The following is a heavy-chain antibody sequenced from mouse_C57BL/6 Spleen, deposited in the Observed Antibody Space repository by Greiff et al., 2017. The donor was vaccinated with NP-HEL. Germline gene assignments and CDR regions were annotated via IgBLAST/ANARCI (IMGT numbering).Heavy chain of an antibody. D-gene: IGHD1-1*01. CDR3: ARSTVVVNPFAY. CDR1: GFNITDYY. Sequence: EVKLMESGAELVKPGASVKLSCTASGFNITDYYMHWVKQRTEQGLEWIGRIDPEDGDTKYAPKFQGKATITADTSSNTAYLQLSSLTSEDTAVYYCARSTVVVNPFAYWGQGTLVTVSA. V-gene: IGHV14-2*01. J-gene: IGHJ3*01. CDR2: IDPEDGDT.